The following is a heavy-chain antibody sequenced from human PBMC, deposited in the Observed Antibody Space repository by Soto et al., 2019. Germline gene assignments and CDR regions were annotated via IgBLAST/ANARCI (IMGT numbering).Heavy chain of an antibody. CDR2: IKQDGSEK. D-gene: IGHD3-22*01. J-gene: IGHJ4*02. V-gene: IGHV3-7*03. CDR1: GFTFSSYW. Sequence: PGGSLRLSCAASGFTFSSYWMSWVRQAPGKGLEWVANIKQDGSEKYYVGSVKGRFTISRDNAKSSLYLQMNSLRAEDTAVYYCARAPYDSSGYYLGYWGQGTLVTVSS. CDR3: ARAPYDSSGYYLGY.